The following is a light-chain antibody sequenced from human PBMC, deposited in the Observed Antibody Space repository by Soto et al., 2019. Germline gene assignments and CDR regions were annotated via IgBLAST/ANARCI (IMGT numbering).Light chain of an antibody. Sequence: QPVLTQPHSASGTPGQRVTISCSGSSSNIGTSSVHWFQQLPGTAPKLLISTTNQRPSGVPERFSGSKSGTSASLAISGLQSEDEVDYYCAAWDESLNGHVFGTGTKVTVL. V-gene: IGLV1-44*01. CDR3: AAWDESLNGHV. CDR1: SSNIGTSS. J-gene: IGLJ1*01. CDR2: TTN.